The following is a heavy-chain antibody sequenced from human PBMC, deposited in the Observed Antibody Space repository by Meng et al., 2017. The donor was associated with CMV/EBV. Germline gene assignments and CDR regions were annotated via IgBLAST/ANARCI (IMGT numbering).Heavy chain of an antibody. V-gene: IGHV4-4*07. CDR2: IYTSGST. J-gene: IGHJ4*02. CDR1: GGSISSYY. CDR3: ARHGDTAMVVGIDY. Sequence: QVHWRESGPGLLKPSRTRSLPCTVSGGSISSYYWSWLRHPAGKGLEWIGRIYTSGSTNYNPSLKSRVTMSVDTSKNQFSLKLSSVTAADTAVYYCARHGDTAMVVGIDYWGQGTLVTVSS. D-gene: IGHD5-18*01.